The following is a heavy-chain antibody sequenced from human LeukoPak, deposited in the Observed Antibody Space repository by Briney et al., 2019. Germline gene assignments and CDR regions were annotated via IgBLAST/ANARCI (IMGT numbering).Heavy chain of an antibody. V-gene: IGHV3-23*01. CDR2: IDPSGVDT. J-gene: IGHJ4*02. Sequence: PGGSLRLSCAVSGFTFSSYAMSWVRQAPGKGLEWVSAIDPSGVDTFYGDSVKGRFTTSRDNSKNMLFLQMNSLRAEDTAVYYCGKDTSQYDYWGQGTLVTVSS. CDR3: GKDTSQYDY. D-gene: IGHD2-2*01. CDR1: GFTFSSYA.